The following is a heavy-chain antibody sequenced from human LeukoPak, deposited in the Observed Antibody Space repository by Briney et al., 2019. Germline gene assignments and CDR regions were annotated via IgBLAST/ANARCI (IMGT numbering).Heavy chain of an antibody. CDR3: ARDGMGVIKAFDI. Sequence: GSLRLSCAAPGFTFSNYWMSWVRQAPGKGLEWVANIKLDGSQKYYVDSVKGRFTISRDNAKNSLYLQMNSLRVEDTAFYYCARDGMGVIKAFDIWGQGTMVTVSS. J-gene: IGHJ3*02. V-gene: IGHV3-7*05. CDR1: GFTFSNYW. CDR2: IKLDGSQK. D-gene: IGHD3-10*01.